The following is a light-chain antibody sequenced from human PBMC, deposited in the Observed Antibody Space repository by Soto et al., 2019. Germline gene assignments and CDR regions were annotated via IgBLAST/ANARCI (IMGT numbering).Light chain of an antibody. CDR1: SSDVGSQNL. J-gene: IGLJ1*01. V-gene: IGLV2-23*01. CDR3: CSNAGGVIYV. CDR2: EGT. Sequence: QSALTQPASVSGSPGQSITISCTGTSSDVGSQNLVSWYQQHPGKAPKLMIYEGTKRPSGVSNRFSGSKSGNTASLTISGLQAEDEADYYCCSNAGGVIYVFGTGTKPTVL.